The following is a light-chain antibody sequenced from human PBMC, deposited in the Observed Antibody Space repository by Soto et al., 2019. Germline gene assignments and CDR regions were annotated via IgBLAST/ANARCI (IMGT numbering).Light chain of an antibody. CDR2: DDT. CDR1: NIGTKG. CDR3: QVWDTSSAVV. Sequence: SYELTQPPSVSVAPGQTASITCGGNNIGTKGVHWYQQKSGQAPVVVVYDDTDRPSGIPERFSGSNSGNTATLSISRVEAGDEDDYYCQVWDTSSAVVFGGGTKLTVL. V-gene: IGLV3-21*02. J-gene: IGLJ2*01.